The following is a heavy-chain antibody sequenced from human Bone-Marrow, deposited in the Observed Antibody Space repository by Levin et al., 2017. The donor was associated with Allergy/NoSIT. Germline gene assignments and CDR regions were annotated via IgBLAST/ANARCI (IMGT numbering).Heavy chain of an antibody. V-gene: IGHV3-9*01. Sequence: SLKISCAASGFRFDYYAMHWVRQAPGQGLEWVSGITWNGGGIAYADSVKGRFIISRDNAKKSLYLQMNSLRAEDTALYYCARVGFYDSSGSPLYPLDAWGQGTLVTVSS. CDR3: ARVGFYDSSGSPLYPLDA. CDR2: ITWNGGGI. CDR1: GFRFDYYA. J-gene: IGHJ5*02. D-gene: IGHD3-22*01.